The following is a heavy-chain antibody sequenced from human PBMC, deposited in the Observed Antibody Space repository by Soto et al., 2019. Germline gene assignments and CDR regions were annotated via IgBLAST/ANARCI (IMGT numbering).Heavy chain of an antibody. D-gene: IGHD3-9*01. J-gene: IGHJ4*02. V-gene: IGHV4-31*03. CDR1: GGPISSGGYY. CDR2: IYHSGTT. Sequence: PSETLSLTCTVSGGPISSGGYYWSWIRQHPGKGLEWIGYIYHSGTTYYNPSLKSRVTISVDTSKNQFSLKLTSVTAADTAVYYCARHPGYYDILTGYKTYYFDSWGQGILVTVSS. CDR3: ARHPGYYDILTGYKTYYFDS.